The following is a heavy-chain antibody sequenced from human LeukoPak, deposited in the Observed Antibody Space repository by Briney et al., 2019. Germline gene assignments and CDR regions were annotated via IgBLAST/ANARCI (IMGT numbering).Heavy chain of an antibody. CDR1: GGSTGDYY. CDR3: ARGPPRTGRERYFDY. J-gene: IGHJ4*02. D-gene: IGHD1-1*01. V-gene: IGHV4-59*01. CDR2: IYYRGTT. Sequence: SETLSLTCTVSGGSTGDYYWNWIRQPPGKGLEWIGYIYYRGTTNYNPSLNSRVTISLDSSKNQFSLRLNSVTAADTAVYYCARGPPRTGRERYFDYWGQGTLVSVSS.